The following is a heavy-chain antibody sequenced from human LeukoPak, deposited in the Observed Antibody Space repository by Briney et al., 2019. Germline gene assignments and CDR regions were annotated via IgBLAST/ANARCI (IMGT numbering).Heavy chain of an antibody. Sequence: GASVKVSCKASGGTFSSYAINWVRQAPGQGLEWMGGIIPIFGTANYAQKFQGRVTITTDESTSTAYMELSSLRSEDTAVYYCAREAGDHFDYWGQGTLVTVSS. CDR3: AREAGDHFDY. CDR1: GGTFSSYA. V-gene: IGHV1-69*05. D-gene: IGHD7-27*01. CDR2: IIPIFGTA. J-gene: IGHJ4*02.